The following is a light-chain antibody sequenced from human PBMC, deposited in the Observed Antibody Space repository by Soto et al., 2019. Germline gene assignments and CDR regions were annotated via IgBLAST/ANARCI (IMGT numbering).Light chain of an antibody. CDR1: SSDVGAYDY. CDR3: SSYTSSSTRA. Sequence: QSALTQPASVSGSPGQSITISCTGTSSDVGAYDYVSWYQQHPDKAPKLMIYEVSNRPSGVSNRFSGSKSVNTATLAISGLQTEDEADYYCSSYTSSSTRAFGTGTKVTVL. CDR2: EVS. V-gene: IGLV2-14*03. J-gene: IGLJ1*01.